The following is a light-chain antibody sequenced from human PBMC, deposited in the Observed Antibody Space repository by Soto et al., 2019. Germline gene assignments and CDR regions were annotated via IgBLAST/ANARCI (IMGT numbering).Light chain of an antibody. CDR3: QQYGSWPKT. J-gene: IGKJ1*01. V-gene: IGKV3-20*01. Sequence: EVVLTQSPGTLSLSPGGRATLSCRASRSVSSNYLAWFQQKPGQAPRLLIYAASSRATGIPDRFSGSGSGTDFTLTISSLEPEDFAVYYCQQYGSWPKTFGQGTKVDIK. CDR1: RSVSSNY. CDR2: AAS.